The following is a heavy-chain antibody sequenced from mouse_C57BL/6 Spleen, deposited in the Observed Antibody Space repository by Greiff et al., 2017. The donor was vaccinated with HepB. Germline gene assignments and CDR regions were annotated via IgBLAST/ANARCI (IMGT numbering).Heavy chain of an antibody. D-gene: IGHD1-1*01. J-gene: IGHJ2*01. V-gene: IGHV5-6*01. CDR3: ARQGSTPYYYGSSYFDY. Sequence: EVQGVESGGDLVKPGGSLKLSCAASGFTFSSYGMSWVRQTPDKRLEWVATISSGGSYTYYPDSVKGRFTISRDNAKNTLYLQMSILKSEDTAMYYCARQGSTPYYYGSSYFDYWGQGTTLTVSS. CDR2: ISSGGSYT. CDR1: GFTFSSYG.